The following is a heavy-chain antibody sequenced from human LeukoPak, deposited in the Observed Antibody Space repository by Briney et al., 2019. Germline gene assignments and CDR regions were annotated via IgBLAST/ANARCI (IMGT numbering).Heavy chain of an antibody. D-gene: IGHD2-8*01. Sequence: PSETLSLTCTVSGGSISSYYWSWIRQPPGKGLEWIGYIYYSGSTNYNPSLKSRVTISVDTSKNQFSLKLSSVTAADTAVYYCARARDIVLMVYDYWGQGTLVTVSS. CDR2: IYYSGST. V-gene: IGHV4-59*01. CDR1: GGSISSYY. CDR3: ARARDIVLMVYDY. J-gene: IGHJ4*02.